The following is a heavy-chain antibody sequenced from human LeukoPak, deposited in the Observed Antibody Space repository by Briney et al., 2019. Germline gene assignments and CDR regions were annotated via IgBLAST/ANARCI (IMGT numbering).Heavy chain of an antibody. Sequence: ASVKVSCKASGYTFTGYYMHWVRQAPGQGLEWMGWINPNSGDTNYAQKFQGRVTMTRDTSISTAYMELSRLRSDDTAVYYCARTVAGREGFDYWGQGTLVTVSS. J-gene: IGHJ4*02. V-gene: IGHV1-2*02. D-gene: IGHD6-19*01. CDR1: GYTFTGYY. CDR3: ARTVAGREGFDY. CDR2: INPNSGDT.